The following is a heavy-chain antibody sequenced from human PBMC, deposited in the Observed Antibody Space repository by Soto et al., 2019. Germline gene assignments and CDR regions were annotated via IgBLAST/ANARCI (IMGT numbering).Heavy chain of an antibody. CDR1: GFTVSSNY. CDR2: ISGSGDNT. Sequence: GGSLRLSCAASGFTVSSNYMSWVRQAPGKGLEWVSVISGSGDNTYYADSVKGRFTISRDNSRNTLYLQLNTLRAEDTALYYCAKGYYSGYDLAYFDYWGQGTLVTVSS. V-gene: IGHV3-23*01. CDR3: AKGYYSGYDLAYFDY. J-gene: IGHJ4*02. D-gene: IGHD5-12*01.